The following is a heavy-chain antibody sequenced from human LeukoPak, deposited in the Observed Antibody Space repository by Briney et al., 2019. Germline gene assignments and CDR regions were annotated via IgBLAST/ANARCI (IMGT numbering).Heavy chain of an antibody. V-gene: IGHV4-59*08. CDR1: GGSITDYY. CDR3: ARRGYGSGSFHRYYFDY. Sequence: PSETLSLTCTVSGGSITDYYWSWVRQPPGEGLEWIGYIYYSGRTNYNPSLKSRVTISVEKSKNQFSLKLSSVTAADTAVYYCARRGYGSGSFHRYYFDYWGQGTLVTVSS. CDR2: IYYSGRT. J-gene: IGHJ4*02. D-gene: IGHD3-10*01.